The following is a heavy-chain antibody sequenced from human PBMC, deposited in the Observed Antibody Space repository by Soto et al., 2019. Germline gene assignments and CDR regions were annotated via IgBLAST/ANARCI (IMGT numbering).Heavy chain of an antibody. CDR1: GFTFSSYA. V-gene: IGHV3-23*01. Sequence: EVQLLESGGGLVQPGGYLRLSCAASGFTFSSYAMSWVRQAPGKGLEWVSAISGSGGSTYYADSVKGRFTISRDNSKNTLYLQMNSLRAEDTAVYYCAKVADIVVVPAAHTFDYWGQGTLVTVSS. D-gene: IGHD2-2*01. CDR3: AKVADIVVVPAAHTFDY. J-gene: IGHJ4*02. CDR2: ISGSGGST.